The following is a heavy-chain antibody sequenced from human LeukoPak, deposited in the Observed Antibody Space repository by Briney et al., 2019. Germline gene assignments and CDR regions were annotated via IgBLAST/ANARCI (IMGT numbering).Heavy chain of an antibody. CDR3: AKEYYYGSGTYYNVDY. J-gene: IGHJ4*02. CDR1: GFTFSNYA. CDR2: ISGSGGRT. V-gene: IGHV3-23*01. Sequence: GGSLRLSCAASGFTFSNYAMGWVRQAPGKGLEWVSAISGSGGRTYYADSVKGWFTLSRDNSKNTLYLQMNSLRAEDTAVYYCAKEYYYGSGTYYNVDYWGQGTLVTVSS. D-gene: IGHD3-10*01.